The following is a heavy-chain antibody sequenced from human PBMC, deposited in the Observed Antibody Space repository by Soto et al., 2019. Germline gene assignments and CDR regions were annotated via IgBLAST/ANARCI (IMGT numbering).Heavy chain of an antibody. CDR3: ARDFKAGGNRLSFDI. Sequence: PSETLSLPCNVSAGSLITYSWNWIRHPPGKGLEWIGYIYYSGGTNYSPSLKSRVTISVDTSKNQFSLRLSSVTAADTAVYYCARDFKAGGNRLSFDIWGQGTMVT. V-gene: IGHV4-59*01. CDR1: AGSLITYS. D-gene: IGHD6-13*01. CDR2: IYYSGGT. J-gene: IGHJ3*02.